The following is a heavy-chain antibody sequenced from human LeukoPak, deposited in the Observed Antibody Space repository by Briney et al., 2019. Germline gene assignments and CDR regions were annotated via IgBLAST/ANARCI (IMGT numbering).Heavy chain of an antibody. J-gene: IGHJ3*02. D-gene: IGHD3-22*01. Sequence: ASVKVSCKVSGYTLTELSMHWVRQAPGKGLEWMGGFDPEDGETIYAQKFQGRVTMTEDTSTDTAYMELSSLRSEDTAVYYCATERPSSGYFTDAFDIWGQGTMVTVSP. CDR3: ATERPSSGYFTDAFDI. CDR1: GYTLTELS. CDR2: FDPEDGET. V-gene: IGHV1-24*01.